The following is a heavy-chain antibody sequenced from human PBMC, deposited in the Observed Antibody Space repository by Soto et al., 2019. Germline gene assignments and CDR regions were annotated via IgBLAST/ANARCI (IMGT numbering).Heavy chain of an antibody. CDR3: ARSYSNGCYSSGY. CDR2: IHYSGST. J-gene: IGHJ4*02. CDR1: GASLNNYY. V-gene: IGHV4-59*01. Sequence: PSETLSLTCTVSGASLNNYYWTWNRQPPGKGLEWIGYIHYSGSTSYNPSLKNRVTISRDTSKKQFYLNLTSVTAADTAVYFCARSYSNGCYSSGYWGQGTPVTVSS. D-gene: IGHD2-15*01.